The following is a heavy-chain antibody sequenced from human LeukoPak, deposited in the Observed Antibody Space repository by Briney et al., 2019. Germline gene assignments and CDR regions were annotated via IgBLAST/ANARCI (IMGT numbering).Heavy chain of an antibody. D-gene: IGHD3-3*01. J-gene: IGHJ6*03. CDR2: INPNSGGT. CDR1: GYTFTGYY. CDR3: ARDHNDFWSGAYYYYYMDV. Sequence: ASVKVSCKASGYTFTGYYMHWVRQAPGQGLEWMGWINPNSGGTNYAQKFQGRVTMTRDTSISTAYMELTNLGSDDTAVYYCARDHNDFWSGAYYYYYMDVWGKGTTVTVS. V-gene: IGHV1-2*02.